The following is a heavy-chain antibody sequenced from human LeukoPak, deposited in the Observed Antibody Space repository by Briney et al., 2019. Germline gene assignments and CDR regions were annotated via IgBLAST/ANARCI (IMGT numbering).Heavy chain of an antibody. CDR3: ARRFSLGEPLDY. Sequence: PSETLSLTCTASGGSISNSNYCWGWVRQPPGKGLEWIGGIYYSGSTYYSPSLKSRVTISVDTSKNQFSLKLTSVTAADTAVYYCARRFSLGEPLDYWGQGTLVTVSS. CDR2: IYYSGST. J-gene: IGHJ4*02. CDR1: GGSISNSNYC. V-gene: IGHV4-39*01. D-gene: IGHD3-16*01.